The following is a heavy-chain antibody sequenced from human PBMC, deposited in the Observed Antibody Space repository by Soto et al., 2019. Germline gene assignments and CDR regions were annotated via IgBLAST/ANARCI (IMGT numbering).Heavy chain of an antibody. D-gene: IGHD4-17*01. J-gene: IGHJ4*02. V-gene: IGHV3-48*01. CDR3: ARVGTTVTHY. CDR1: GFTFSSYS. Sequence: EVQLVESGGGLVQPGGSLRLSCAASGFTFSSYSMNWVRQAPGKGLEWVSYISSSSSTIYYADSVKGRFTISRDNAKNSLYLQMNSLRAEDTAVYYCARVGTTVTHYWGQGTLVTVSS. CDR2: ISSSSSTI.